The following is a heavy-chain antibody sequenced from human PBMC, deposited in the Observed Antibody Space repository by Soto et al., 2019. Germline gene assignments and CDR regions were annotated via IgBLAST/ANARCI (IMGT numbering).Heavy chain of an antibody. CDR3: AKAQGGSYFDY. J-gene: IGHJ4*02. Sequence: PGGSLRLSCTASGFSLSSYSMSWVRQAPGKGLEWVSGISSSGGSTYYADSVKGRFTISRDNSKNMLYLQMNNLRAEDTAVYYCAKAQGGSYFDYWGQGTLVTVSS. V-gene: IGHV3-23*01. CDR1: GFSLSSYS. CDR2: ISSSGGST. D-gene: IGHD2-15*01.